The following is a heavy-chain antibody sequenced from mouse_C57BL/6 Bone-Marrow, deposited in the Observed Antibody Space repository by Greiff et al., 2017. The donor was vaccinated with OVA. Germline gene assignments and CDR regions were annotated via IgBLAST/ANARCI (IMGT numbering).Heavy chain of an antibody. CDR1: GFNIKDYY. CDR2: IDPEDGEN. V-gene: IGHV14-2*01. Sequence: VQLQQSGAELVKPGASVKLSCTASGFNIKDYYMHWVKQRTEQGLEWIGRIDPEDGENKYAPKFQGKATITADTSSNTAYLQLSSLTSEDTAVDYCAREGFWEYAWFAYWGQGTLVTVSA. J-gene: IGHJ3*01. CDR3: AREGFWEYAWFAY. D-gene: IGHD4-1*01.